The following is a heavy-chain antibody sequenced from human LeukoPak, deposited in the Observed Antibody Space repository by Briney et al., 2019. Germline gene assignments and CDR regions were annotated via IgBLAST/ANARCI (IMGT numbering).Heavy chain of an antibody. J-gene: IGHJ4*02. Sequence: GGSLRLSCAASGFTFSSYAMHWVRQAPGKGLEYVSAISSNGGSTYYANSVKGRFTISRDNSKNTLYLQMGSLRAEDMAVYYCARAWDRSGYYYDYWGQGTLVTVSS. D-gene: IGHD3-22*01. V-gene: IGHV3-64*01. CDR2: ISSNGGST. CDR1: GFTFSSYA. CDR3: ARAWDRSGYYYDY.